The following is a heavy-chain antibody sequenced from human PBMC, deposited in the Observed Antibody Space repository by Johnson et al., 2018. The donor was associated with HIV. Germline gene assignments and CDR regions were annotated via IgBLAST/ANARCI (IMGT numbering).Heavy chain of an antibody. Sequence: QMQLVESGGGVVQPGRSLRLSCAASGFTFSSYAMHWFRQAPGKGLEWVAVISYDGSNKYYADSVKGRFTISRDNSKNTLYMQINSLRAEDTAVYYCARDQGAAAGQDDAFDIWGQGTMVTVSS. V-gene: IGHV3-30*04. CDR3: ARDQGAAAGQDDAFDI. CDR2: ISYDGSNK. D-gene: IGHD6-13*01. CDR1: GFTFSSYA. J-gene: IGHJ3*02.